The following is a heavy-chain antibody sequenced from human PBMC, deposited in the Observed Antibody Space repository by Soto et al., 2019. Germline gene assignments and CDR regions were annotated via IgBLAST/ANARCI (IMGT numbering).Heavy chain of an antibody. V-gene: IGHV1-69*13. J-gene: IGHJ6*02. D-gene: IGHD6-19*01. Sequence: SVKVSCKASRGTFSSHSLSWVRQAPGQGLEWMGGIVPIYGTTIYAQQFQGRVTLTADESTSTSYMEMTSLRSQDTAVYYCATNPRGSGSQGDVWDQGTTVTVSS. CDR1: RGTFSSHS. CDR2: IVPIYGTT. CDR3: ATNPRGSGSQGDV.